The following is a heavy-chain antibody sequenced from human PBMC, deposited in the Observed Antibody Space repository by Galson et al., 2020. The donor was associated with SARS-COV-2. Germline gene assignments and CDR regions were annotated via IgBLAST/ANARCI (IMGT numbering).Heavy chain of an antibody. J-gene: IGHJ6*03. D-gene: IGHD6-19*01. V-gene: IGHV3-23*01. CDR3: AKSLAVAGAYYYYMDV. CDR2: ISGSGGST. CDR1: GFTFSSYA. Sequence: GSLRLSCAASGFTFSSYAMSWVRQAPGKGLEWVSAISGSGGSTYYADSVKGRFTISRDNSKNTLYLQMNSLRAEDTAVYYCAKSLAVAGAYYYYMDVWGKGTTVTISS.